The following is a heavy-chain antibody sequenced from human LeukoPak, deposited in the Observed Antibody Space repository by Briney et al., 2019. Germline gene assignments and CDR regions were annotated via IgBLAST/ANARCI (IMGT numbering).Heavy chain of an antibody. D-gene: IGHD3-3*01. CDR1: GFTVSSNY. CDR3: AREATYYDFWSGYSERYYFDY. CDR2: ISSSSSYI. Sequence: GGSLRLSCAASGFTVSSNYMSWVRQAPGKGLEWVSSISSSSSYIYYADSVKGRFTISRDNAKNSLYLQMNSLRAEDTAVYYCAREATYYDFWSGYSERYYFDYWGQGTLVTVSS. V-gene: IGHV3-21*01. J-gene: IGHJ4*02.